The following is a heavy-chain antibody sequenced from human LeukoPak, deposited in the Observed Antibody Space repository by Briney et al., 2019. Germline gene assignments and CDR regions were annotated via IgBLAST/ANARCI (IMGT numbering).Heavy chain of an antibody. CDR1: GGSISSYY. V-gene: IGHV4-59*01. CDR2: IYYSGST. Sequence: PSETLSLTCTVSGGSISSYYWSWIRQPPGKGLEWIGYIYYSGSTNYNPSLKSRVTVSVDTSKNQFSLKLSSVTAADTAVYYCARGRQGDLDYWGQGTLVTVSS. CDR3: ARGRQGDLDY. D-gene: IGHD3-16*01. J-gene: IGHJ4*02.